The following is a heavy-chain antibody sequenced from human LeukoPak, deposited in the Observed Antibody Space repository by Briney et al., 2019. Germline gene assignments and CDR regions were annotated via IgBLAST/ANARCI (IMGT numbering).Heavy chain of an antibody. CDR3: ASSPSLRWSPEGAFDI. Sequence: PSETLSLTCSVSGGSISRGSYYWNWIRQPAGKGLEWMGRIYNSGSTNYNPSLKSRVTISTDMSKNQFSLKLTSVTAADTAVYYCASSPSLRWSPEGAFDIWGQGTMVTVSS. J-gene: IGHJ3*02. CDR2: IYNSGST. V-gene: IGHV4-61*02. CDR1: GGSISRGSYY. D-gene: IGHD4-23*01.